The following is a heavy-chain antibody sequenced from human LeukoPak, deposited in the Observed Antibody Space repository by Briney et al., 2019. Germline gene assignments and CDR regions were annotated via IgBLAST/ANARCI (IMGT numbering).Heavy chain of an antibody. Sequence: ASVKVSCKASGYTFTCYYMHWVRHAPGQGLEWMGWINPNSGGTNYAQKFQGRVTMTRDTSISTAYMELSRLRSDDTAVYYCASCITMVRGAVPTYYYYYGMDVWGQGTTVTVSS. CDR2: INPNSGGT. V-gene: IGHV1-2*02. J-gene: IGHJ6*02. CDR1: GYTFTCYY. CDR3: ASCITMVRGAVPTYYYYYGMDV. D-gene: IGHD3-10*01.